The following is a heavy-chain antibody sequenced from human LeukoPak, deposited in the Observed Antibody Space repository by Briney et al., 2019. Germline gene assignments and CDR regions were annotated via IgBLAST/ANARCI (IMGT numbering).Heavy chain of an antibody. CDR2: IYTSGST. CDR1: GGSISSYY. Sequence: SETLSLTCSVSGGSISSYYWSWIRQPAGKGLEWIGRIYTSGSTNYNPSLKSRVTMSVDTSKNQFSLKLSSVTAADTAVYYCARDVGYYDSSGYYYDYWGQGTLVTVSS. CDR3: ARDVGYYDSSGYYYDY. J-gene: IGHJ4*02. V-gene: IGHV4-4*07. D-gene: IGHD3-22*01.